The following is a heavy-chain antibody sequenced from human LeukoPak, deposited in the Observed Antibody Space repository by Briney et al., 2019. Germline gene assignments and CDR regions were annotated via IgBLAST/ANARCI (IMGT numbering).Heavy chain of an antibody. J-gene: IGHJ3*02. V-gene: IGHV3-74*01. CDR1: GFTFSSYW. CDR3: ASPSSPHAFDI. D-gene: IGHD6-6*01. Sequence: GGSLRLSCAASGFTFSSYWMHWVRQAPGKGLVWVSRINTDGSSTSYADSVKGRFTISRDNAKNTLYLQMNSLRAEDTAVYYCASPSSPHAFDIWGQGTMVTVSS. CDR2: INTDGSST.